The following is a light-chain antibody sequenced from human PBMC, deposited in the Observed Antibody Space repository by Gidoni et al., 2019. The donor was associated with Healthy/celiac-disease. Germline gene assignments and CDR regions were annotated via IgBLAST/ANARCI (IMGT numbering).Light chain of an antibody. Sequence: VKTQSPLSLPVTPGEPASISCRASQSLLHSNGYNYYDWYLQKPGQQPQLLIYLGSNRAAGVPDRFSSSGAGTDFTLKISRVEADDVGVYYCMQARQTSFTFGPGTKVDIK. CDR2: LGS. J-gene: IGKJ3*01. V-gene: IGKV2-28*01. CDR1: QSLLHSNGYNY. CDR3: MQARQTSFT.